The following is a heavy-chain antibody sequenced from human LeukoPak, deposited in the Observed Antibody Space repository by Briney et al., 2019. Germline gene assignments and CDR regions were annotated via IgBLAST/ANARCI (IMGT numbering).Heavy chain of an antibody. CDR3: ARGSGSSLGTGMDV. CDR1: GYTFTSYD. V-gene: IGHV1-8*01. J-gene: IGHJ6*02. Sequence: ASVKVSCKASGYTFTSYDINWVRQATGQGLEWMGWMNPNSGSTGYAQKFQGRVTMTRNTSISTAYMELSSLRSEDTAVYYCARGSGSSLGTGMDVWGQGTTVTVSS. D-gene: IGHD1-26*01. CDR2: MNPNSGST.